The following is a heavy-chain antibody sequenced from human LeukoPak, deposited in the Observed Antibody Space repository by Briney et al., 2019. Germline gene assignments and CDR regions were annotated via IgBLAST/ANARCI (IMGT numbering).Heavy chain of an antibody. CDR3: ARGGSSSWSNYYYGMDV. CDR1: GGSISSGGYS. V-gene: IGHV4-30-2*01. D-gene: IGHD6-13*01. J-gene: IGHJ6*02. CDR2: TYHSGST. Sequence: SEALSLTCAVSGGSISSGGYSWSWIRQPPGKGLEWIGYTYHSGSTYYNPSLKSRVTISVDRSKNQFSLKLSSVTAADTAVYYCARGGSSSWSNYYYGMDVWGQGTTVTVSS.